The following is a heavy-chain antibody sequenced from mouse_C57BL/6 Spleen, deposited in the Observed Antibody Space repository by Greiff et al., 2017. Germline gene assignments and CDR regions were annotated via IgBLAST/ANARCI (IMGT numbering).Heavy chain of an antibody. Sequence: QVQLQQSGAELVRPGASVKLSCKASGYTFTDYYINWVKQRPGQGLEWIARIYPGSGNTYYNEKFKGKATLTAEKSSSTAYMQLSSLTSEDSAVYFCARGGDYCNPWFAYWGQGTLVTVSA. D-gene: IGHD2-1*01. CDR3: ARGGDYCNPWFAY. CDR1: GYTFTDYY. CDR2: IYPGSGNT. J-gene: IGHJ3*01. V-gene: IGHV1-76*01.